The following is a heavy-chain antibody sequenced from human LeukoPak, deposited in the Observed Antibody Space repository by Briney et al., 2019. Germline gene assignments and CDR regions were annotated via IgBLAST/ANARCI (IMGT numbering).Heavy chain of an antibody. CDR2: ISYDGSNK. CDR3: AKDSGSYWPGFDY. D-gene: IGHD1-26*01. J-gene: IGHJ4*02. Sequence: GGSLRLSCAASGFTFSSYGMHWVRKAPGKGLECVAVISYDGSNKYYADSVKGRFTISRDNSKNTLYLQMNSLRAEDTAVYYCAKDSGSYWPGFDYWGQGTLVTVSS. CDR1: GFTFSSYG. V-gene: IGHV3-30*18.